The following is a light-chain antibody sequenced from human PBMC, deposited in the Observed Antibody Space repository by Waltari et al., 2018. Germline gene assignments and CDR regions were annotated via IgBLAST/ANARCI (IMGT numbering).Light chain of an antibody. CDR2: SNN. Sequence: QSVLTQPPSASGTPGQRVTISCSESSSNIGSNTVNWYQQPPGTAPKLLIYSNNQRPSGVPARFSGSKSVTSASLAISGLQSEDEADYYCAAWDDSLNGPVFGGGTKLTVL. J-gene: IGLJ3*02. V-gene: IGLV1-44*01. CDR3: AAWDDSLNGPV. CDR1: SSNIGSNT.